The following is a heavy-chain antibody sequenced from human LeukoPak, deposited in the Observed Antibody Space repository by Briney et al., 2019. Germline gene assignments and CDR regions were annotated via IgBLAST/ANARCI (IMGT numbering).Heavy chain of an antibody. D-gene: IGHD3-10*01. V-gene: IGHV3-30*02. CDR2: IRTDGGNE. CDR3: ATDDYYGPGT. CDR1: GFTFSNFG. Sequence: TGGSLRLSCVASGFTFSNFGMHWVRQAPGKGLEWVAFIRTDGGNEFYSDSVRGRFTVSRDNSKNTLYLQMNSLRAEDTAVYYCATDDYYGPGTWGQGTLVTVSS. J-gene: IGHJ5*02.